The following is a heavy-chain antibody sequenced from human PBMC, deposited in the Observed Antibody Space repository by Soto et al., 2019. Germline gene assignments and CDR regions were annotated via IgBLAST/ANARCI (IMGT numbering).Heavy chain of an antibody. Sequence: EVQLLESGGGSIQPGGSLRLSCAASGFTFSSYAMSWVRQAPGKGLEWVSDITDNGYYTFYADSVKGRFTISRDNPKNTLYLQMNSLRAEDTAVYYCAKFRGAPRSSYYLDYWGQGTLVTVSS. D-gene: IGHD2-21*01. CDR2: ITDNGYYT. CDR1: GFTFSSYA. V-gene: IGHV3-23*01. CDR3: AKFRGAPRSSYYLDY. J-gene: IGHJ4*02.